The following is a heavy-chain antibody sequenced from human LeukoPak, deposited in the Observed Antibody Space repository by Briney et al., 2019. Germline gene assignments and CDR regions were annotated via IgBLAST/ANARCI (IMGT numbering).Heavy chain of an antibody. D-gene: IGHD3-22*01. V-gene: IGHV4-59*01. J-gene: IGHJ6*03. CDR2: IYYSGST. CDR3: ARATYYHDSSGYSYYHYYYMDV. CDR1: GGSISSYY. Sequence: SETLSLTCTVSGGSISSYYWSWIQQPPGKGLEWIGYIYYSGSTSYNPSLKSRVTISVDTSKNQFSLKLNSVTAADTAVYYCARATYYHDSSGYSYYHYYYMDVWGKGTTVTISS.